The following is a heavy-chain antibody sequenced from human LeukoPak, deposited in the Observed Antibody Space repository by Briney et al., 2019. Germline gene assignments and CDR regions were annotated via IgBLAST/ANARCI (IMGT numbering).Heavy chain of an antibody. CDR2: IYYSGST. CDR3: ARQIPLYYTIDY. D-gene: IGHD2-2*02. V-gene: IGHV4-59*08. Sequence: TSETLSLTCTVSGGSISSYYWSWIRQPPGKGLEWIGYIYYSGSTNYNPSLKSRVTISVDTSKNQFSLKLSSATAADTAVYYCARQIPLYYTIDYWGQGTLVTVSS. J-gene: IGHJ4*02. CDR1: GGSISSYY.